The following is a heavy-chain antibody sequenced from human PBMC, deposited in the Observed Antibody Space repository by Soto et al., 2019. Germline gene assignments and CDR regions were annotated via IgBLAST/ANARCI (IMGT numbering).Heavy chain of an antibody. D-gene: IGHD5-18*01. CDR3: ARARGYSYGHEYSYGLGLFDY. V-gene: IGHV1-69*01. J-gene: IGHJ4*02. CDR2: IIPIFGTA. Sequence: SVKGSCKAAGGGFSSYGMSWVRQAPGQGLEWMGGIIPIFGTANYAQKFQGRVTITADESTSTAYMELSSLRSEDTAVYYCARARGYSYGHEYSYGLGLFDYWGQGTLVTVSS. CDR1: GGGFSSYG.